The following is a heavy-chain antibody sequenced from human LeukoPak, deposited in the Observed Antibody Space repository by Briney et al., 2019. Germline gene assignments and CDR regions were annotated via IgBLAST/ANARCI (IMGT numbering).Heavy chain of an antibody. CDR3: AGDSPNDGILWWSIDY. CDR1: GFTFSSYS. V-gene: IGHV3-21*01. CDR2: ISSSSSYK. D-gene: IGHD2-21*01. J-gene: IGHJ4*02. Sequence: PGGSLRLSCAASGFTFSSYSMNWVRQAPGKGLEWVSSISSSSSYKYYADSLKGRFTISRDNAKNSLFLQMNSLRAEDTAVYYCAGDSPNDGILWWSIDYWGQGTLVTVSS.